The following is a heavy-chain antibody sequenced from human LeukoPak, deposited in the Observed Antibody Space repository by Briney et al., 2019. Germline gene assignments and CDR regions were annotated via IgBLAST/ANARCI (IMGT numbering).Heavy chain of an antibody. CDR2: IWHDGSDK. J-gene: IGHJ4*02. CDR1: GFTLSHYG. Sequence: GRSLRLSCVVSGFTLSHYGMHWVRQDPGKGLEWVAVIWHDGSDKYYADSVKGRFTISRDNSKNTLFLEMNSLRAEDTAVYYCATKTGLYSGGSCYDYWGQGTLVTVSS. V-gene: IGHV3-33*03. D-gene: IGHD2-15*01. CDR3: ATKTGLYSGGSCYDY.